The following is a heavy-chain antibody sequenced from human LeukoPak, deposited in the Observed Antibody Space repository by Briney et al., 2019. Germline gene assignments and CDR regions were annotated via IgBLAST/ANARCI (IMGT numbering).Heavy chain of an antibody. CDR2: ISYDGSNK. J-gene: IGHJ4*02. V-gene: IGHV3-30*04. CDR1: GLTFNSYA. Sequence: GGSLRLSCAASGLTFNSYAMHWVRQAPGKGLEWVAVISYDGSNKYYADSVKGRFTISRDNSKNTLYLQMNSLRAEDTAVYYCASESIAVADFDYWGQGTLVTVSS. CDR3: ASESIAVADFDY. D-gene: IGHD6-19*01.